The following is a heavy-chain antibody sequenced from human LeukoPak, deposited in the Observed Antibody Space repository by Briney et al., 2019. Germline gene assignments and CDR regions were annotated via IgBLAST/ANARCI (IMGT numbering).Heavy chain of an antibody. J-gene: IGHJ4*02. D-gene: IGHD5-18*01. CDR1: GFTFDDYA. CDR2: ISWNSGSI. V-gene: IGHV3-9*01. CDR3: AKAVGGYSYGYYFDY. Sequence: GGFLRLSCAASGFTFDDYAMRWVRQAPGKGLEWVSGISWNSGSIGYADSVKGRFTISRDNAKNSLYLQMNSLRAEDTALYYCAKAVGGYSYGYYFDYWGQGTLVTVSS.